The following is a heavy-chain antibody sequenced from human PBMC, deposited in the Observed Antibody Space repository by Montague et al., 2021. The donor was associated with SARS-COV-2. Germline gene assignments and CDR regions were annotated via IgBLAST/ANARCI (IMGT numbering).Heavy chain of an antibody. V-gene: IGHV4-4*07. J-gene: IGHJ5*01. Sequence: SETLSLTCTVSGGSISTYYWSWIRQPPGKGLEWVGRVYISGSTDYNPSLKSRVTMLLDKSANELTLQVTSVTAADTAVYYCARVSGYGSGSSFNWFDSWGQGLVVTVSS. CDR3: ARVSGYGSGSSFNWFDS. CDR1: GGSISTYY. D-gene: IGHD3-10*01. CDR2: VYISGST.